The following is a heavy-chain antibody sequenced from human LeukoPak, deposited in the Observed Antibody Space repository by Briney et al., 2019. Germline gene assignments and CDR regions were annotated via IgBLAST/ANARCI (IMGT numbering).Heavy chain of an antibody. CDR1: GFTFSDYY. J-gene: IGHJ4*02. CDR2: ISSSGSTI. V-gene: IGHV3-11*04. D-gene: IGHD3-9*01. Sequence: GGSLRLSCAASGFTFSDYYMSWIRQAPGKGLEWVSYISSSGSTIYHADSVKGRFTISRDNAKNSLYLQMNSLRAEDTAVYYCAKVPLPLYDILTGYFDYWGQGTLVTVSS. CDR3: AKVPLPLYDILTGYFDY.